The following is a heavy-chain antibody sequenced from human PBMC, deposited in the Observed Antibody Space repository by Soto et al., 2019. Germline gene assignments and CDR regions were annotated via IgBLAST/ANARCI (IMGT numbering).Heavy chain of an antibody. CDR3: ARGYGWNFDY. D-gene: IGHD6-19*01. V-gene: IGHV4-34*01. J-gene: IGHJ4*02. CDR2: INHSGST. CDR1: GGPFNGYY. Sequence: SDTLSLTCAVYGGPFNGYYWNWIRQPPGKGLEWIGEINHSGSTNYNPSLKSRVTISVDTSKNQFSLKLSSVTAADTAVYYCARGYGWNFDYWGQGTLVT.